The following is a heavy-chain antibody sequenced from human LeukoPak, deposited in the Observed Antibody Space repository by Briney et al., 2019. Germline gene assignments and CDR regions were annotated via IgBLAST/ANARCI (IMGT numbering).Heavy chain of an antibody. J-gene: IGHJ4*02. CDR2: ISGSGGST. Sequence: SGGSLRLSCAVSGFTFSSYSMSWVRQTPGKGLEWVSAISGSGGSTYYTNSVKGRFTISRDNPKNTLYLQMNSLRAEDTAVYYCAKGASSISFEYWGQGTLVTVSS. V-gene: IGHV3-23*01. CDR3: AKGASSISFEY. CDR1: GFTFSSYS. D-gene: IGHD2-2*01.